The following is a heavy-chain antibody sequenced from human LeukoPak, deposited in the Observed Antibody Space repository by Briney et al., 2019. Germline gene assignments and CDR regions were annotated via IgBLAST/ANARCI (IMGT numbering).Heavy chain of an antibody. CDR3: ASPWGRWFGELIWNFDL. Sequence: ASGKVSCKASGYTFTGYYMHWVRQAPGQGLEWMGWINPNSGGTNYAQKFQGRVTMTRDTSITTAYMELSRLRSDDTAVYYCASPWGRWFGELIWNFDLWGRGTLVTVSS. V-gene: IGHV1-2*02. J-gene: IGHJ2*01. CDR2: INPNSGGT. D-gene: IGHD3-10*01. CDR1: GYTFTGYY.